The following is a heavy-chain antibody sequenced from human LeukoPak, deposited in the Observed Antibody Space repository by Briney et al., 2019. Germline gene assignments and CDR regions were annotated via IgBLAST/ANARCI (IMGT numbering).Heavy chain of an antibody. CDR1: GFTFSSYG. V-gene: IGHV3-33*01. Sequence: GGSLRLSCAASGFTFSSYGMHWVRQAPGKGLEWVAVIWYDGSNKYYAGSVKGRFTISRDNSKNTLYLQMNSLRAEDTAVYYCARGSLPPVYYDSSGYSHDYWGQGTLVTVSS. J-gene: IGHJ4*02. D-gene: IGHD3-22*01. CDR3: ARGSLPPVYYDSSGYSHDY. CDR2: IWYDGSNK.